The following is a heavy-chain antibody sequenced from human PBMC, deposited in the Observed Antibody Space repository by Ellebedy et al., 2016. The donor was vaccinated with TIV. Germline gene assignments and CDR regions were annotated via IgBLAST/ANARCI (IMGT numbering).Heavy chain of an antibody. CDR3: ARAVWNYYDSSGSGY. V-gene: IGHV3-74*01. CDR1: GFTFSSYW. D-gene: IGHD3-22*01. Sequence: GGSLRLXXAASGFTFSSYWMHWVRQAPGKGLVWVSRINSDGTSLSYADSVQGRLTISRDNAKNTVYLQMNSLRAEDTAVYYCARAVWNYYDSSGSGYWGQGTLVTVSS. J-gene: IGHJ4*02. CDR2: INSDGTSL.